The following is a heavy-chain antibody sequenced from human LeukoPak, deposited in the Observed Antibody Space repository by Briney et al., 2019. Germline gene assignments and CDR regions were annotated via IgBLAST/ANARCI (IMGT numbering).Heavy chain of an antibody. D-gene: IGHD4-17*01. CDR1: GFTFSTYA. J-gene: IGHJ3*02. V-gene: IGHV3-23*01. Sequence: GGSLRLSCAASGFTFSTYAMSWVRQAPGKGLEWVSAISGSGGSTYYADSVKGRFTISRDNSKNTLYLQMNSLRAEDTAVYYCAKAGYGDYSSNIWGQGTMVTASS. CDR3: AKAGYGDYSSNI. CDR2: ISGSGGST.